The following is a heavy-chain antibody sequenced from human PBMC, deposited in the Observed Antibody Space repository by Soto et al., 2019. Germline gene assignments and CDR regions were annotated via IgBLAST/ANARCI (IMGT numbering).Heavy chain of an antibody. CDR2: IYSGGST. CDR3: ARDRGTVYGMDV. D-gene: IGHD3-10*01. Sequence: EVQLVESGGGLVQPGGSLRLSCAASGFTVSSNYMSWVRQAPGKGLEWVSGIYSGGSTYYADSVKGRFTISRDNSKNTLYLQMNSLRAEDTAVYYCARDRGTVYGMDVWGQGTTVTVSS. CDR1: GFTVSSNY. V-gene: IGHV3-66*01. J-gene: IGHJ6*02.